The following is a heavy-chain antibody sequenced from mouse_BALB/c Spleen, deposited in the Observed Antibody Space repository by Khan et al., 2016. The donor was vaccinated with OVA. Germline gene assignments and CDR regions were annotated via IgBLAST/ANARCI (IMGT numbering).Heavy chain of an antibody. D-gene: IGHD1-1*01. CDR1: GYTFINYW. CDR3: ARSGLRWSLSY. CDR2: INPSTGYT. V-gene: IGHV1-7*01. J-gene: IGHJ2*01. Sequence: QMQLEESGAELAKPGASVKMSCKASGYTFINYWILWVKQRPGQGLEWIGYINPSTGYTEYNQNFKDKATLTADKSSSKAYMQLSSLTSKDSAVYYCARSGLRWSLSYWGQGTTLTVSS.